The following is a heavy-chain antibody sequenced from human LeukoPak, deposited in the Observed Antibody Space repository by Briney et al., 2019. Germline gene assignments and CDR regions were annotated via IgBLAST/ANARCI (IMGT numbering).Heavy chain of an antibody. Sequence: GGSLRLSCAASGFTFDDYAMHWVRQAPGKGLEWVSGISWNSGSIGYADSVKGRFTISRDNAENSLYLQMNSLRAEDTALYYCAKDIHMVRGGFDYWGQGTLSPSPQ. D-gene: IGHD3-10*01. CDR2: ISWNSGSI. V-gene: IGHV3-9*01. CDR1: GFTFDDYA. J-gene: IGHJ4*02. CDR3: AKDIHMVRGGFDY.